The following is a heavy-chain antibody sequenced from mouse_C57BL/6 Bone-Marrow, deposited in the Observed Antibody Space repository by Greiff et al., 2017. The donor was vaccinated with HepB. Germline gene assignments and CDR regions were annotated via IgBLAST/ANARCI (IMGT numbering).Heavy chain of an antibody. CDR2: IYPGDGDT. J-gene: IGHJ1*03. D-gene: IGHD1-1*01. V-gene: IGHV1-80*01. CDR1: GYAFSSYW. CDR3: ARTITTVVARYFDV. Sequence: QVQLQQSGAELVKPGASVKISCKASGYAFSSYWMNWVKQRPGQGLEWIGQIYPGDGDTNYNGKFKGKATLTADKSSSTAYMQLSSLTSEDSAVYFCARTITTVVARYFDVWGTGTTVTVSS.